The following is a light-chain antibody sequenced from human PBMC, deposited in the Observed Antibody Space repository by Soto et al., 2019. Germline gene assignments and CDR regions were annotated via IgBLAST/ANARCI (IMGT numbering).Light chain of an antibody. J-gene: IGLJ1*01. CDR3: SSYTSSSTHV. V-gene: IGLV2-14*03. CDR1: SSDIGAFTF. CDR2: DVN. Sequence: QSALTQPASVSGSPGQSITISCTGTSSDIGAFTFVSWYQQHPGKVPKLMIFDVNRRPSGVSDRFSGSKSGNTASLTISGLQAEDEGDYYCSSYTSSSTHVFGSGTKATVL.